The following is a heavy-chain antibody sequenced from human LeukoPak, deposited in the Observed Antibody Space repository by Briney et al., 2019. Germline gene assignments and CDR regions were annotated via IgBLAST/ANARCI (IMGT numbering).Heavy chain of an antibody. CDR3: ARTRTRGDYYCYYMDV. J-gene: IGHJ6*03. CDR1: AGTFSSYA. Sequence: FSVKVSCKVSAGTFSSYAITWVRQAPGQGLEWMGGIITIIDTASFAHTFQGRVTVTADESTSTAYMELSSLRSEDTAVYYCARTRTRGDYYCYYMDVWGKGTTVTVSS. V-gene: IGHV1-69*13. D-gene: IGHD1-1*01. CDR2: IITIIDTA.